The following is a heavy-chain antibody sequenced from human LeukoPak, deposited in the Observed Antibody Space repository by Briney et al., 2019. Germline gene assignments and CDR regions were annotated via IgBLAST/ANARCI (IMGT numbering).Heavy chain of an antibody. CDR2: ISYDGSNK. D-gene: IGHD6-13*01. V-gene: IGHV3-30*18. CDR3: AKPLYGSSSPSPNRHYYYGMDV. Sequence: GGSLRLSYAASGFTFSSYGMHWVRQAPGKGLEWVAVISYDGSNKYYADSVKGRFTISRDNSKNTLYLQMNSLRAEDTAVYYCAKPLYGSSSPSPNRHYYYGMDVWGKGTTVTVSS. CDR1: GFTFSSYG. J-gene: IGHJ6*04.